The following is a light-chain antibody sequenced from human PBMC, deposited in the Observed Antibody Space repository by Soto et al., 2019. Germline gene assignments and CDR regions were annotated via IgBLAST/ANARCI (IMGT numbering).Light chain of an antibody. CDR3: QQYGNSPRT. CDR1: QSVRSNF. J-gene: IGKJ1*01. V-gene: IGKV3-20*01. CDR2: GAS. Sequence: DIVLTQSPGTLSLSPGERATLSCRASQSVRSNFLAWYQQKPGQAPSLLIYGASSRATDIPDRFSGSGTGKDFILTISRLEPEDFAVYYCQQYGNSPRTFGQGTKVEIK.